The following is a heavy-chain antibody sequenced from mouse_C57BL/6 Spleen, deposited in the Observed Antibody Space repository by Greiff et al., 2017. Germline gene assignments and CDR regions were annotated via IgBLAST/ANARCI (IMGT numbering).Heavy chain of an antibody. CDR2: ISYDGSN. D-gene: IGHD4-1*01. CDR1: GYSITSGYY. V-gene: IGHV3-6*01. CDR3: ARDPGPYYFDY. Sequence: EVKLLESGPGLVKPSQSLSLTCSVTGYSITSGYYWNWIRQFPGNKLEWMGYISYDGSNNYNPSLKNRISITRDTSKNQFFLKLNSVTTEDTATYYCARDPGPYYFDYWGQGTTLTVSS. J-gene: IGHJ2*01.